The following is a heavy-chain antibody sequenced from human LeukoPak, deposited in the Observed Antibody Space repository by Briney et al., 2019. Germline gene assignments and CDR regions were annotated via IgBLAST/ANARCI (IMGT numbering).Heavy chain of an antibody. Sequence: ASVKVSCKASGYTFTSYYMHWVRQAPGQGPEWMGLINPSGSSTLYAQKFQGRVTMTRDMSTTTDYMELSSLRSEDTAVYYCARDNSVGDIAWWFDPWGQGTLVTVSS. CDR2: INPSGSST. CDR3: ARDNSVGDIAWWFDP. J-gene: IGHJ5*02. V-gene: IGHV1-46*01. CDR1: GYTFTSYY. D-gene: IGHD3-16*02.